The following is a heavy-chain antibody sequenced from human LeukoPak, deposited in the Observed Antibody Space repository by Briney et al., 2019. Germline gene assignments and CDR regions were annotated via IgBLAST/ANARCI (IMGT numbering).Heavy chain of an antibody. D-gene: IGHD5-24*01. CDR1: GFTFSSYS. CDR2: ISSSSSYI. V-gene: IGHV3-21*01. Sequence: GGPLRLSCAASGFTFSSYSMNWVRQAPGKGLEWVSSISSSSSYIYYADSVKCRFTISRDNAKNSLYLQMNSLRAEDTAVYYCARGRDGYNYRSVYFDYWGQGTLVTVSS. CDR3: ARGRDGYNYRSVYFDY. J-gene: IGHJ4*02.